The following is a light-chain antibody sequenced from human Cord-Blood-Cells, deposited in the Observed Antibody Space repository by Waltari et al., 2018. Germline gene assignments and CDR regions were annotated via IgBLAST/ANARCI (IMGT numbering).Light chain of an antibody. J-gene: IGLJ3*02. Sequence: QSVLTQPPSASGTPGQRVTISCSGSSSNIGSNYVYWYQQLPGTPPKRRSHRNNRRPSGVPDRFSGAKSGTSASLAISGLRAEDEADYYCAAWDDSLSVWVFGGGTKLTVL. CDR3: AAWDDSLSVWV. CDR1: SSNIGSNY. CDR2: RNN. V-gene: IGLV1-47*01.